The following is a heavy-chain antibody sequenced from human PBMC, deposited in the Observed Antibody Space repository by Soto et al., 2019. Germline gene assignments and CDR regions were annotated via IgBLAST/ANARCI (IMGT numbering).Heavy chain of an antibody. V-gene: IGHV5-51*01. CDR3: ARPGNGYKAVYYGLDV. J-gene: IGHJ6*02. CDR1: GYSFTSYW. Sequence: GESLKISCKGSGYSFTSYWIACVRQTPWKGLEWMGIIYPGDSDTRYSPSFQGQVTISVDKSISTAYLQWSSLKASDTAMYYCARPGNGYKAVYYGLDVWGQGTTVTVSS. CDR2: IYPGDSDT. D-gene: IGHD5-18*01.